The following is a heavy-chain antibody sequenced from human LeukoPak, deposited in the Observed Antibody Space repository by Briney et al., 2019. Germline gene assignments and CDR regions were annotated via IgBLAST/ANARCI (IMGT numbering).Heavy chain of an antibody. CDR1: GGSFSGYY. J-gene: IGHJ4*02. D-gene: IGHD3-3*01. V-gene: IGHV4-34*01. CDR3: ARGRGIFGVVIRIYYFDY. Sequence: PSETLSLTCAVYGGSFSGYYWSWIRQPPGKGLEWIGKINHSGSTNYNPSLKSRVTISVDTSKNQFSLKLSSVTAADTAVYYCARGRGIFGVVIRIYYFDYWGQGTLVTVSS. CDR2: INHSGST.